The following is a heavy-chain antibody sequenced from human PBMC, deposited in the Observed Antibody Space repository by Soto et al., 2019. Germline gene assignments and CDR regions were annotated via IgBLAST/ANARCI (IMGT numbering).Heavy chain of an antibody. CDR2: ISAHNGNT. Sequence: QVHLVQSGAEVKKPGASVKVSCKASGYTFTSYGITWVRQAPGQGLEWMGWISAHNGNTDYAQKLEGRVIVTRDTSTSTAYMELRSQISDDTAVYYCAREKYGDYWGQGALDTVSS. CDR1: GYTFTSYG. D-gene: IGHD2-2*01. J-gene: IGHJ4*02. CDR3: AREKYGDY. V-gene: IGHV1-18*01.